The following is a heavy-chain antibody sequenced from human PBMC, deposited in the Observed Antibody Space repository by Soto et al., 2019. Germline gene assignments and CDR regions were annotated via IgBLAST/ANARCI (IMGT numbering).Heavy chain of an antibody. V-gene: IGHV3-30*18. J-gene: IGHJ4*02. CDR3: AKMVGPHLQLWLDY. Sequence: QVQLVESGGGVVQPGRSLRLSCAASGFTFSSYGMHWVRQAPGKGLEWVAVISYDGSNKYYADSVKGRFTISRDNSKNTLYLQMNSLRAEDTAVYYCAKMVGPHLQLWLDYWGQGTLVTVSS. D-gene: IGHD5-18*01. CDR2: ISYDGSNK. CDR1: GFTFSSYG.